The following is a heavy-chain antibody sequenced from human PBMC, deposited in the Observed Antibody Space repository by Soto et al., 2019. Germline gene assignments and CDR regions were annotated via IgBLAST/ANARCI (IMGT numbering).Heavy chain of an antibody. CDR2: ISYDGSNK. CDR3: ARESPHTMISPPDI. V-gene: IGHV3-30-3*01. CDR1: GFTFSSYA. D-gene: IGHD3-22*01. J-gene: IGHJ3*02. Sequence: VGSLRLSCAASGFTFSSYAMHWVRQAPGKGLEWVAVISYDGSNKYYADSVKGRFTISRDNSKNTLYLQMNSLRAEDTAVYYCARESPHTMISPPDIWGQGTMVTVSS.